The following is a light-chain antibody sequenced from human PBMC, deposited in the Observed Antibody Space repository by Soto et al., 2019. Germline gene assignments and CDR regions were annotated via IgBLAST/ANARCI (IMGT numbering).Light chain of an antibody. J-gene: IGKJ2*01. V-gene: IGKV3-11*01. CDR1: QSVSSY. CDR3: QQRRT. CDR2: DAS. Sequence: EIVLTQSPATLSLSPGERATLSCRASQSVSSYLAWYQQKPGQAPRLLIYDASDSSTGIPARFSGSGSATDFTLTISSREPENFAFYYCQQRRTFGQGTKLEIK.